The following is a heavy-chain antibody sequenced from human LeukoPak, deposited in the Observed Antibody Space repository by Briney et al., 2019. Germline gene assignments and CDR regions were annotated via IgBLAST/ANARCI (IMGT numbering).Heavy chain of an antibody. CDR1: GFIFSNHG. V-gene: IGHV3-23*01. D-gene: IGHD5-12*01. J-gene: IGHJ5*01. CDR3: AKDDAWIRFAS. CDR2: ISPRGDIT. Sequence: GGSLRLSCAASGFIFSNHGMNWVRQAQGKGLEWVSGISPRGDITYYTDSVKGRFTVSRDNFKNTVHLQVNSLRPEDTAVYFCAKDDAWIRFASWGQGILVTVSS.